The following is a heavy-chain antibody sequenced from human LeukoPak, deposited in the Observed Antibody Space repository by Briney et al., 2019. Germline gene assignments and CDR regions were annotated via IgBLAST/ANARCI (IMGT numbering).Heavy chain of an antibody. D-gene: IGHD3-10*01. Sequence: ASAKVSCKASGGTFSSYAISWVRQAPGQGLEWMGGIIPIFGTANYAQKFQGRVTITADESTSTAYMELSSLRSEDTAVYYCAREPSGDYYYYYGMDVWGQGTTVTVSS. CDR3: AREPSGDYYYYYGMDV. CDR1: GGTFSSYA. V-gene: IGHV1-69*13. CDR2: IIPIFGTA. J-gene: IGHJ6*02.